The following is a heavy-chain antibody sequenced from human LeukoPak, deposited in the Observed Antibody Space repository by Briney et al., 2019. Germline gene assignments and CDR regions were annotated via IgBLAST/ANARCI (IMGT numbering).Heavy chain of an antibody. CDR1: GYTFTGHY. D-gene: IGHD3-22*01. J-gene: IGHJ4*02. Sequence: ASVKVSCKASGYTFTGHYMHWVRQAPGQGLEWMGWISAYNGNTNYAQKLQGRVTMTTDTSTSTAYMELRSLRSDDTAVYYCARDDHTYYYDSSGSPGRWAYWGQGTLVTVSS. CDR3: ARDDHTYYYDSSGSPGRWAY. V-gene: IGHV1-18*04. CDR2: ISAYNGNT.